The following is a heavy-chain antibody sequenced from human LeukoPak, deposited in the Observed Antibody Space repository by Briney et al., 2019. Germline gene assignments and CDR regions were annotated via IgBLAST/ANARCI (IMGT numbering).Heavy chain of an antibody. V-gene: IGHV3-72*01. CDR3: ARVRYCSSTTCRGAFDI. CDR2: TRNKANSYTT. Sequence: GGSLRLSCAAFGFTFSDHYMDWVRQAPGKGLEWVGRTRNKANSYTTEYAASVKGRFTISRADSENSLYLQMNSLKTEDTAVYYCARVRYCSSTTCRGAFDIWGQGTMVTVSS. D-gene: IGHD2-2*01. CDR1: GFTFSDHY. J-gene: IGHJ3*02.